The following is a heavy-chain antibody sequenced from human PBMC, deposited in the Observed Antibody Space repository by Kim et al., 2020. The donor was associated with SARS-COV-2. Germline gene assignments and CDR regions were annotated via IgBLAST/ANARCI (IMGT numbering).Heavy chain of an antibody. D-gene: IGHD2-15*01. J-gene: IGHJ4*02. CDR1: VSTFSNYA. Sequence: SSVKVSCKASVSTFSNYAISWVRQAPGQGLEWMGGIIPLFDPANYAQKFQGSVTLTEDEATSTAYMEVSSLSSEDTAVYYCARGRQVAETKRLDYSGQGTRVTVSS. CDR2: IIPLFDPA. CDR3: ARGRQVAETKRLDY. V-gene: IGHV1-69*13.